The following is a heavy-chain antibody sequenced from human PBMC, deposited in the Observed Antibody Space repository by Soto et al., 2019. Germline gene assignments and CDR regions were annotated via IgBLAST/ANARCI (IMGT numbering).Heavy chain of an antibody. J-gene: IGHJ4*02. Sequence: ASVKVSCKASGYTFTGYYMHWVRQAPGQGLEWMGWINPNSGGTNYAQKFQGRVTMTRDTSISTAYMELSRLRSDDTAVYYCARGPHIVVVTAIPPLTGCEDRGQGTLVTVSS. CDR1: GYTFTGYY. D-gene: IGHD2-21*02. CDR3: ARGPHIVVVTAIPPLTGCED. V-gene: IGHV1-2*02. CDR2: INPNSGGT.